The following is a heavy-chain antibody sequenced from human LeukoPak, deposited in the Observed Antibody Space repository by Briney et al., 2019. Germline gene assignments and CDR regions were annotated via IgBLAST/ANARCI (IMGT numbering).Heavy chain of an antibody. CDR2: INHSGST. CDR1: GGSFSGYY. CDR3: ARVGTGQGGAFDI. Sequence: ASETLSLTCAVYGGSFSGYYWSWIRQPPGKGLEWIGEINHSGSTNYNPSLKSRVTISVDTSKNQFSLKLSSVTAADTAVYYCARVGTGQGGAFDIWGQGTMVTVSS. D-gene: IGHD1-14*01. J-gene: IGHJ3*02. V-gene: IGHV4-34*01.